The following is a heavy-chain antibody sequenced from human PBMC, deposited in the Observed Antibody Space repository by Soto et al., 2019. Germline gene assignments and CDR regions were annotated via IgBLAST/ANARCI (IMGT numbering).Heavy chain of an antibody. J-gene: IGHJ6*03. D-gene: IGHD3-10*01. Sequence: SETLSLTCTVSGGSISSSSYYWGWIRQPPGKGLEWIGSIYYSGSTYYNPSLKSRVTISVDTSKNQFSLKLSSVTAADTAVYYCARHPQFRGVGYYYYYYYMDVWGKGTTVTVSS. CDR2: IYYSGST. V-gene: IGHV4-39*01. CDR1: GGSISSSSYY. CDR3: ARHPQFRGVGYYYYYYYMDV.